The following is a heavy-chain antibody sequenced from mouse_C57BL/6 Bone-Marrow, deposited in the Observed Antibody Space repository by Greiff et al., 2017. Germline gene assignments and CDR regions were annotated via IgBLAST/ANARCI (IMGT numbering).Heavy chain of an antibody. D-gene: IGHD3-3*01. CDR1: GFTFSSYG. J-gene: IGHJ1*03. Sequence: EVQLVESGGDLVKPGGSLKLSCAASGFTFSSYGMSWVRQTPDKRLEWVATISSGGSYTYYPDSVKGRFTISRDNAKNTLYLQMSSLKSEDTAMYYCARLGDHDWYFDVWGTGTTVTVSS. CDR2: ISSGGSYT. V-gene: IGHV5-6*01. CDR3: ARLGDHDWYFDV.